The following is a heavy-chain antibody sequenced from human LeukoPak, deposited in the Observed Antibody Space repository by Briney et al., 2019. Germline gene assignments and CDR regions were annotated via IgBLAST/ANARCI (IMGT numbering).Heavy chain of an antibody. Sequence: GGSLRLSCAASGFTFSSYWMHWVRQAPGKGLVWVSRINSDGSSTSYADSVKGRFTISRDNARNSLYLQMNSLRAEDTAVYYCARGRSSSGWYVPQRDAFDIWGQGTMVTVSS. CDR1: GFTFSSYW. CDR2: INSDGSST. J-gene: IGHJ3*02. CDR3: ARGRSSSGWYVPQRDAFDI. D-gene: IGHD6-19*01. V-gene: IGHV3-74*01.